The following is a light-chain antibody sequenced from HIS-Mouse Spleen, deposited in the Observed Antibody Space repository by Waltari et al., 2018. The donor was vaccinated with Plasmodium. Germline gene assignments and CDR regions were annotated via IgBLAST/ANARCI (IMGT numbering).Light chain of an antibody. CDR1: QGVSSN. Sequence: EIVMTQSPATQYVSQGERANLSCRASQGVSSNVAWYQQKPGQAPRLLIYGASTRATGIPARFSGSGSGTEFTLTISSLQSEDFAVYYCQQYNNWSFTFGPGTKVDIK. V-gene: IGKV3-15*01. CDR2: GAS. CDR3: QQYNNWSFT. J-gene: IGKJ3*01.